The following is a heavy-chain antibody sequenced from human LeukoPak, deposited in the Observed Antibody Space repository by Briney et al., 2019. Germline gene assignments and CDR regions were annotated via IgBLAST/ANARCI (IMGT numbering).Heavy chain of an antibody. CDR2: INPKSGGT. D-gene: IGHD6-6*01. CDR3: AREGRTSSSPFDY. CDR1: GYTFTGYY. Sequence: GGAVRVSCKASGYTFTGYYRHWVGQAPGEGVGGMGWINPKSGGTNYAQSFQGRVTMTRHSSISTAYRELSTLTSDDAAVYYCAREGRTSSSPFDYWGQGTRVTVSS. V-gene: IGHV1-2*02. J-gene: IGHJ4*02.